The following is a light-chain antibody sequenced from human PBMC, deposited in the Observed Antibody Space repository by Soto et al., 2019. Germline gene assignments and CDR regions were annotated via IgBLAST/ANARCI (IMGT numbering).Light chain of an antibody. V-gene: IGKV1-39*01. CDR3: QQSYSTPSIN. CDR2: AAS. J-gene: IGKJ5*01. Sequence: DIQMTHSPSSLSASVGYIVTITFRSSQSISSYLNWYQQKPGKAPKLLIYAASSLQSGVPSRFSGSGSGTDFTLTISSLQPEDFATYYCQQSYSTPSINFGQGTRLEIK. CDR1: QSISSY.